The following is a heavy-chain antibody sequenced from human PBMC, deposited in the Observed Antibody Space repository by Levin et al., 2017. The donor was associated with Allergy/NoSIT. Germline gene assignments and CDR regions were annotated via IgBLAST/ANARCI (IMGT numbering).Heavy chain of an antibody. CDR1: GFTFSSYD. D-gene: IGHD2-15*01. Sequence: PGGSLRLSCAASGFTFSSYDMHWVRQATGKGLEWVSAIGTAGDTYYPGSVKDRFTISRENAKNSLYLQMTSLRAGDTAVYYCARAGPGRGYYYYGMDVWGQGTTVTVSS. J-gene: IGHJ6*02. CDR2: IGTAGDT. CDR3: ARAGPGRGYYYYGMDV. V-gene: IGHV3-13*01.